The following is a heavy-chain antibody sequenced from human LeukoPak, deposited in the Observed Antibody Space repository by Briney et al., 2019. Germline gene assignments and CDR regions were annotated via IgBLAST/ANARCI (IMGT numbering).Heavy chain of an antibody. J-gene: IGHJ6*04. Sequence: GGSLRLSCAASGFTFSSYEMNWVRQAPGKGLEWVSYISSSGSTIYYADSVKGRFTISRDNAKHSLYLQMNSLRAEDTAVYYCAELGITMIGGVWGKGATVTVSS. CDR3: AELGITMIGGV. CDR2: ISSSGSTI. CDR1: GFTFSSYE. D-gene: IGHD3-10*02. V-gene: IGHV3-48*03.